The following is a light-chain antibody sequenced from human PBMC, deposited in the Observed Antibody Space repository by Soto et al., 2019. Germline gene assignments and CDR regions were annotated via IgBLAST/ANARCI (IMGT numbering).Light chain of an antibody. Sequence: DIQMTQSPSSLSASVGDRVTITCQTSQPISDYLNWYQQKPGKAPSLLIYTSSNLQTGVPSRFSGSGSGTHFTLTINSLQPEDFATYYCQQSYNTPRTFGQGTKVDIK. CDR2: TSS. CDR1: QPISDY. V-gene: IGKV1-39*01. J-gene: IGKJ1*01. CDR3: QQSYNTPRT.